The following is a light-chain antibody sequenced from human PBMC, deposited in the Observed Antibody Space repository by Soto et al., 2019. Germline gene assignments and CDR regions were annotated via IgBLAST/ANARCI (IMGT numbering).Light chain of an antibody. Sequence: DVQMTQSPSTLSASVGDRVTITCRASQSISNWLAWYQQKQGKAPKLLIYKASTLKSGVPSRFSGSGSGTEFTLTISSLQPDDFATYYCQQYNSYSRTFGQGTKVDIK. CDR1: QSISNW. CDR3: QQYNSYSRT. J-gene: IGKJ1*01. V-gene: IGKV1-5*03. CDR2: KAS.